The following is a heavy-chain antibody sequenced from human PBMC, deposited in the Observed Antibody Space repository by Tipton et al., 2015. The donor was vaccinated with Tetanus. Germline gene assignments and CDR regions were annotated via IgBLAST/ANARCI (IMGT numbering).Heavy chain of an antibody. Sequence: SLRLSCAASGFIFSDYYMSWIRKAPGRGLEWLSFISGDGSTIHYADSVKGRFTVSRDNAKRSLYLQMNDLRAEDTAVYFCASGSSLDYWGQGTLVTVSS. J-gene: IGHJ4*02. V-gene: IGHV3-11*01. CDR3: ASGSSLDY. CDR2: ISGDGSTI. CDR1: GFIFSDYY. D-gene: IGHD6-6*01.